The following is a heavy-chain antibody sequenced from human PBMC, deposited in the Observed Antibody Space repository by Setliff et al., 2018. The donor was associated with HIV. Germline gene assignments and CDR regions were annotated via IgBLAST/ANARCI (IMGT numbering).Heavy chain of an antibody. CDR2: SYHSGST. CDR3: ARSCQSGRSDWYFDL. CDR1: GGSISGSSYY. V-gene: IGHV4-39*07. D-gene: IGHD2-15*01. Sequence: SETLSLTCTVSGGSISGSSYYWGWIRQPPGKGLEWIGESYHSGSTNYNPSLKSRVTISLGKSKNQFSLKLTSVTAADTAIYFCARSCQSGRSDWYFDLWGRGTLVTVSS. J-gene: IGHJ2*01.